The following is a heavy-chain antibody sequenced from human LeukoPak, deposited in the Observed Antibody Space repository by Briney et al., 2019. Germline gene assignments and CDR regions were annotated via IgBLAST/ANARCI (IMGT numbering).Heavy chain of an antibody. J-gene: IGHJ3*02. Sequence: ASVKVSCKASGYTFTSYDINWVRQATGQGLEWMGWMNPNSGNTGYAQKFQGRVTMTRNTSISTAYMELSSLRSEDTAVYYCARDYYDSSGYNGNAFDIWGQGTMVTVSS. CDR1: GYTFTSYD. V-gene: IGHV1-8*01. CDR2: MNPNSGNT. D-gene: IGHD3-22*01. CDR3: ARDYYDSSGYNGNAFDI.